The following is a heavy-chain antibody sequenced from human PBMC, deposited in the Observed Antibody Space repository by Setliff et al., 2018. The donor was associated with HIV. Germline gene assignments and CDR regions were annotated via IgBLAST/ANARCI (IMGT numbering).Heavy chain of an antibody. D-gene: IGHD3-22*01. J-gene: IGHJ6*02. V-gene: IGHV4-39*07. CDR2: IYYSGST. CDR1: GGSISRSSYY. CDR3: ARDRRYYDRSGYIYYSHGMDV. Sequence: ETLSLTCTVSGGSISRSSYYWGWIRQPPGKGLEWIGSIYYSGSTYYNLSLKSRVYISEDTSKNQISLKLSSVTAADAAVYYCARDRRYYDRSGYIYYSHGMDVWGQGTTVTVSS.